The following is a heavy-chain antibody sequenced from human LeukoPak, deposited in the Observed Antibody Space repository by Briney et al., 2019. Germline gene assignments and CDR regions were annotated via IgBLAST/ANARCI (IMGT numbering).Heavy chain of an antibody. CDR2: ISGSGGST. D-gene: IGHD4-17*01. V-gene: IGHV3-23*01. J-gene: IGHJ5*02. Sequence: PGGSLRLSCAASGFTFSSYGMSGGRRAPGKGLEWVSAISGSGGSTYYADSVKGRFTISRDNSRNTLYLHMNSLRAEDTAVYYCARDLGGYGDPGANWFDPWGQGTLVTVSS. CDR3: ARDLGGYGDPGANWFDP. CDR1: GFTFSSYG.